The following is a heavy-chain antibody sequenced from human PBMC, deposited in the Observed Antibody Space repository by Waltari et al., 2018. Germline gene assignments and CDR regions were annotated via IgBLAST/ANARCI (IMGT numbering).Heavy chain of an antibody. CDR2: ISSSSSYI. D-gene: IGHD6-13*01. Sequence: EVQLVVSGGGLVKPGGSLRLSCAASGFTFGSFTMNWVRQAPGKGLEWVSSISSSSSYIYYADAVKGRFTISRDNAKNSLYLQMNSLRAEDTAVYYCARESIAAAGNDAFDIWGQGTMVTVSS. CDR3: ARESIAAAGNDAFDI. CDR1: GFTFGSFT. V-gene: IGHV3-21*01. J-gene: IGHJ3*02.